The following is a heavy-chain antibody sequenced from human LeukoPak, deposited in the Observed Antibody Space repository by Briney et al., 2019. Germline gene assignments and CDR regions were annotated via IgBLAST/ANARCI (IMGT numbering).Heavy chain of an antibody. CDR3: ARIGRFRLEGGYHPILYGMDV. J-gene: IGHJ6*02. CDR1: GFSLRTSGRC. D-gene: IGHD5-12*01. Sequence: SGPTLFQPTPPLTLTCTFSGFSLRTSGRCVSWIRQPPEKALEWLTLIDWGDDKYYSTSLKTRLTISKHTSKNQVVLTMTNMDPVDTATYYGARIGRFRLEGGYHPILYGMDVWGQGPTVTVSS. V-gene: IGHV2-70*01. CDR2: IDWGDDK.